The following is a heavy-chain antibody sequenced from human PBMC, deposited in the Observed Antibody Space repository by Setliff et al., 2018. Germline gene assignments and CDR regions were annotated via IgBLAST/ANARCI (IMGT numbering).Heavy chain of an antibody. J-gene: IGHJ4*02. D-gene: IGHD3-3*01. Sequence: GASVKVSCKASGYTFKTYGFTWVRQAPGQGLEWMGWISPYNGNTNSAQKFQGRVTMTTDTSTSTAYLELRSLRYDDTAVYFCARAPRLEWILPTFDYWGQGTPVTVSS. CDR1: GYTFKTYG. CDR2: ISPYNGNT. V-gene: IGHV1-18*01. CDR3: ARAPRLEWILPTFDY.